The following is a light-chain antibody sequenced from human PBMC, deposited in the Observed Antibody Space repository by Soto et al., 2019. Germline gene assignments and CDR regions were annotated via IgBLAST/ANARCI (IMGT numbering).Light chain of an antibody. CDR2: EVT. J-gene: IGLJ3*02. CDR3: SSYAASNNFYFV. Sequence: QSALTQPPSASGSPGLSVTISCTGTSSDVGGYNYVSWYQQYPGRAPKLMIYEVTKRPSGVPDRFSGSKSGNTASLTVSGLQAEDEDDDYCSSYAASNNFYFVFGGGTKLTVL. CDR1: SSDVGGYNY. V-gene: IGLV2-8*01.